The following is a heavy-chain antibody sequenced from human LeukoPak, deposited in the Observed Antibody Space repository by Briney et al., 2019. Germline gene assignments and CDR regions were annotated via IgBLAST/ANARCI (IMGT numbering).Heavy chain of an antibody. CDR3: ARREVGSQFDP. CDR1: GYTFSTYW. D-gene: IGHD1-26*01. CDR2: IYPGDSDT. Sequence: GESLRISCKASGYTFSTYWIAWVRQMPGKGLEWMGIIYPGDSDTRYSPSFQGQVTISADKSISTAYLQWSSLKASDTAMYYCARREVGSQFDPWGQGTLVTVSS. J-gene: IGHJ5*02. V-gene: IGHV5-51*01.